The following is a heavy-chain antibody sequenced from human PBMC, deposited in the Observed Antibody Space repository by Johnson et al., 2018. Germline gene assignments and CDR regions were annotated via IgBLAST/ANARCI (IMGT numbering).Heavy chain of an antibody. V-gene: IGHV3-15*07. CDR2: VKSKSDGGTA. CDR1: GFTFKNAW. Sequence: VRLVESGGGLVKPGGSLRLSCAASGFTFKNAWMNWARQAPGKGLEWVGRVKSKSDGGTADYAAPVKDRFTSSRDDSKNTRYLQIKSLKTEDTGVYYGMSRFFIVASGRETAFDIWGQGTMVTVSS. CDR3: MSRFFIVASGRETAFDI. D-gene: IGHD6-13*01. J-gene: IGHJ3*02.